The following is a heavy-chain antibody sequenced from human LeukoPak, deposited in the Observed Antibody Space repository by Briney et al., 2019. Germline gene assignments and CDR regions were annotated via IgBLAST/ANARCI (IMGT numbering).Heavy chain of an antibody. CDR2: ISGSGGST. D-gene: IGHD2-2*01. Sequence: GGSLRLSCAASGFTFSSYAMSWVRQAPRKGLEWVSAISGSGGSTYYADSVKGRFTISRDNSKNTLYLQMNSLRAEDTAVYYCAKRNCSSTSCYPKYFQHWGQGTLVTVSS. V-gene: IGHV3-23*01. CDR1: GFTFSSYA. J-gene: IGHJ1*01. CDR3: AKRNCSSTSCYPKYFQH.